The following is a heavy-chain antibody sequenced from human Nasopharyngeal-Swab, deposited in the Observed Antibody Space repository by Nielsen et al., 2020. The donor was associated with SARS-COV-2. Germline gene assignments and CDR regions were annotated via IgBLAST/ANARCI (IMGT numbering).Heavy chain of an antibody. CDR2: INPSGGGT. V-gene: IGHV1-46*01. CDR3: ARDLKVAAGSQFDY. Sequence: WVRQAPGQGLEWMGLINPSGGGTSYAQKFQGRVTMTRDTSTSTVYMELSSLTSEDTAVYYCARDLKVAAGSQFDYWGQGTLVPSPQ. D-gene: IGHD6-13*01. J-gene: IGHJ4*02.